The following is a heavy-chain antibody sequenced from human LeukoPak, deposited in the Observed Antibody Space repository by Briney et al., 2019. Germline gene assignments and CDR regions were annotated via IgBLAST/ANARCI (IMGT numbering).Heavy chain of an antibody. Sequence: SETLSLTCTVSGGSISSSSYYWGWIRQPPGKGLEWIGYIYYSGSTYYNPSLKSRVTISVDTSKNQFSLKLSSVTAADTAVYYCARVVAAAGTSLDYWGQGTLVTVSS. J-gene: IGHJ4*02. V-gene: IGHV4-31*03. CDR1: GGSISSSSYY. D-gene: IGHD6-13*01. CDR2: IYYSGST. CDR3: ARVVAAAGTSLDY.